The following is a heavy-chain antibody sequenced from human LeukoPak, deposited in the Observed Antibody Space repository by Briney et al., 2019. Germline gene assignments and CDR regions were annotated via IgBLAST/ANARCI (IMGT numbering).Heavy chain of an antibody. CDR2: IYYSGST. Sequence: SETLSLTCSVSGDSITSYYWSWIRQPPGKGLEWIGYIYYSGSTNSNPSLKSRVTISVDTSKNQFSLKLSSVTAADTAVYYCARDGGYSGYFDYWGQGTLVTVSS. V-gene: IGHV4-59*13. CDR1: GDSITSYY. J-gene: IGHJ4*02. D-gene: IGHD5-18*01. CDR3: ARDGGYSGYFDY.